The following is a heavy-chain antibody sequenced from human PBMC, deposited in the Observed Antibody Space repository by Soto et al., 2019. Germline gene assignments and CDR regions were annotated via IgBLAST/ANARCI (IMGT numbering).Heavy chain of an antibody. CDR2: IWYDGSNK. Sequence: QVQLVESGGGVVQPGRSLRLSCAASGFTFSSYGMHWVRQAPGKGLEWVAVIWYDGSNKYYADSVKGRFTISRDNSKNTLYLQMNSLRAEDTAVYYCARITGIYWYFDLWGRGTLVTVSS. D-gene: IGHD1-20*01. J-gene: IGHJ2*01. CDR1: GFTFSSYG. CDR3: ARITGIYWYFDL. V-gene: IGHV3-33*01.